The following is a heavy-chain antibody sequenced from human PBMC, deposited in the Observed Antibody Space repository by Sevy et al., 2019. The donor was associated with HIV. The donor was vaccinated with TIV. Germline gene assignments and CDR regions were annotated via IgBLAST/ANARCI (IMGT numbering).Heavy chain of an antibody. D-gene: IGHD2-15*01. Sequence: GGSLRLSCAASGFTFSSYAMSWVRQAPGKGLEWVSAISGSGGSTYYADSVKGRFTISRDNSKNTLYLQMNSLRAEDTAVYYCAKVSYCSGGSSYLNNHWYFDLWGRGTLVTVSS. J-gene: IGHJ2*01. CDR2: ISGSGGST. V-gene: IGHV3-23*01. CDR3: AKVSYCSGGSSYLNNHWYFDL. CDR1: GFTFSSYA.